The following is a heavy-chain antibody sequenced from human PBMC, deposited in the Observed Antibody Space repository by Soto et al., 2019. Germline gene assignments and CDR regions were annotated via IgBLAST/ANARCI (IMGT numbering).Heavy chain of an antibody. CDR3: ARAGPPPSYYYGLDV. CDR2: ISSYNGDT. CDR1: GYTFSTYG. V-gene: IGHV1-18*01. Sequence: QVQLVQSGAEVKKPGVSVKVSCKASGYTFSTYGISWVRQAPGQGLDWMGWISSYNGDTNYAQKFQGRVTMTTDTSTSTAYMERRSRTSDDTAVYYCARAGPPPSYYYGLDVWGQGTTAPV. J-gene: IGHJ6*02.